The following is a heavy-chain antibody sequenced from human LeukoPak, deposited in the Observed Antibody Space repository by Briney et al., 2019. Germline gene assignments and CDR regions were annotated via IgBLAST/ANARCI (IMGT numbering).Heavy chain of an antibody. CDR3: ARAAYPAAAAH. CDR1: GYTFTNYY. V-gene: IGHV1-46*01. Sequence: ASVKVSCKASGYTFTNYYIHWVRQAPGQGLECMGIINPSGGSTSYAQKFQGRVTMTRDTSISTAYMELSRLRSDDTAVYYCARAAYPAAAAHGGQGTLVTVSA. CDR2: INPSGGST. D-gene: IGHD6-13*01. J-gene: IGHJ4*02.